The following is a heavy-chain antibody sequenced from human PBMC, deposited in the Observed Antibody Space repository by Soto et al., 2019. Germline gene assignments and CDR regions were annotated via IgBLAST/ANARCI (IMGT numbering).Heavy chain of an antibody. CDR3: ARTSAAGNYYDGLDV. Sequence: AEALKISGKGSGYSFTSYWICRVPPMPGKGLEWMGTIYPGDSDTRYSPSFQGQVTTSADKSISTAYLQWSSLKASDTAMYYCARTSAAGNYYDGLDVWGQGSTVTVSS. V-gene: IGHV5-51*01. J-gene: IGHJ6*02. D-gene: IGHD6-13*01. CDR2: IYPGDSDT. CDR1: GYSFTSYW.